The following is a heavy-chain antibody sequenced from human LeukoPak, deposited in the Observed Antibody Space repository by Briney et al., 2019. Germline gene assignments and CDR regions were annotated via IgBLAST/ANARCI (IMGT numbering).Heavy chain of an antibody. CDR1: GFTFSSYS. CDR2: ISSSSSYI. V-gene: IGHV3-21*01. CDR3: ASSLRAIVGASDAFDI. Sequence: GGSLRLSCAASGFTFSSYSMNWVRQAPGKGLEWVSSISSSSSYIYYADSVKGRFTISRDNAKNSPYLQMNSMRAEDTAVYYCASSLRAIVGASDAFDIWGQGTMVTVSS. J-gene: IGHJ3*02. D-gene: IGHD1-26*01.